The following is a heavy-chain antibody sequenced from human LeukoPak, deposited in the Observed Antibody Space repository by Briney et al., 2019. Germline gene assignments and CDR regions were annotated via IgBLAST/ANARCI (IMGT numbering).Heavy chain of an antibody. Sequence: GGSLRLSCAASGFTFSSYWMSWVRQAPGKGREWVANIKQDGSEKYYVDSVKGRFTISRDNAKNSLYLQMNSLRAEDTAVYYCARGSITIFGVVIDRRYYFDYWGQGTLVTVSS. CDR2: IKQDGSEK. CDR3: ARGSITIFGVVIDRRYYFDY. V-gene: IGHV3-7*01. D-gene: IGHD3-3*01. CDR1: GFTFSSYW. J-gene: IGHJ4*02.